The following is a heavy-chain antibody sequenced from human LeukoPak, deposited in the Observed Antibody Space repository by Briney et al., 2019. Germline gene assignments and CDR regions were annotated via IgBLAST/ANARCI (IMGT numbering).Heavy chain of an antibody. CDR3: AKDIVVVPAARGRYYYYGMDV. J-gene: IGHJ6*02. Sequence: PGRSLRLSCAASGFTFSSYGMHWVRQAPGKGLEWVAVISYDGSNKYYADSVKGRFTISRDNSKNTLYLQMNSLRAEDTAVYYCAKDIVVVPAARGRYYYYGMDVWGQGTTVTVSS. CDR2: ISYDGSNK. V-gene: IGHV3-30*18. CDR1: GFTFSSYG. D-gene: IGHD2-2*01.